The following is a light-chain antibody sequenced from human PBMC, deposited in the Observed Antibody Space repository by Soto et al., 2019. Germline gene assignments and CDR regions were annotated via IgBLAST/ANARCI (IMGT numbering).Light chain of an antibody. V-gene: IGKV3-20*01. Sequence: EIVWTQSPGTLSLSPGERATLNCRASQSVRSSYLAWYQQQPGQAPRLLIHGASRRATGIPDRFSGSGSGTDFTLTINRLEPEDFAVYFCQQYGDMWTFGQGTKVEIK. CDR1: QSVRSSY. CDR2: GAS. J-gene: IGKJ1*01. CDR3: QQYGDMWT.